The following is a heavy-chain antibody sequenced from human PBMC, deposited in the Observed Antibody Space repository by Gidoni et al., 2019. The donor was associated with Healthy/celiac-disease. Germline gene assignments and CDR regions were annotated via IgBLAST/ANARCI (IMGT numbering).Heavy chain of an antibody. Sequence: QVQLQQWGAGLLKPSETLSLPCAVYGGSFSGYYWRWIRQPPGKGLEWIGEINHSGSTNYNPSLKSRVTISVDTSKNQFSLKLSSVTAADTAVYYCARGVSRGVAEWLLRRDWFDPWGQGTLVTVSS. CDR3: ARGVSRGVAEWLLRRDWFDP. CDR2: INHSGST. V-gene: IGHV4-34*01. D-gene: IGHD3-3*01. CDR1: GGSFSGYY. J-gene: IGHJ5*02.